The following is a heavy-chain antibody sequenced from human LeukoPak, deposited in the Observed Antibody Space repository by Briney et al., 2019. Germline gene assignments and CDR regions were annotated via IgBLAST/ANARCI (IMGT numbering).Heavy chain of an antibody. J-gene: IGHJ2*01. CDR3: ARVVGRNWYLDL. D-gene: IGHD1-14*01. V-gene: IGHV3-23*01. CDR2: IYGRGGTT. CDR1: GFTFSSYD. Sequence: PGGSLRLSCGASGFTFSSYDMTWVRQAPGKGLEWVSGIYGRGGTTYYADSVKGRFIVSRDNSKNSLPLQMNSLRAEDTAVYYCARVVGRNWYLDLWGRGTQVTVSS.